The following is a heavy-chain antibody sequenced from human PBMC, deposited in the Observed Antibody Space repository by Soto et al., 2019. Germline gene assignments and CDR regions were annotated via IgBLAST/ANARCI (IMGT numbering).Heavy chain of an antibody. V-gene: IGHV3-15*01. CDR1: GFTFSIAW. D-gene: IGHD2-2*01. CDR2: IKSKGGGETT. Sequence: PGGSLRLSCAASGFTFSIAWMTWVRQAPGKGLEWVGHIKSKGGGETTDYAVPVKDRVSISRDDSKRMLYLQMNSLKVDDTAVYYCAAVRSVSCLSLHYWGQGTLVPVS. J-gene: IGHJ4*02. CDR3: AAVRSVSCLSLHY.